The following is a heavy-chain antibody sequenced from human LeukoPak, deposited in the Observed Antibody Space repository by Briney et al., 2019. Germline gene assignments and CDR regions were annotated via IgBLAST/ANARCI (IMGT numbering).Heavy chain of an antibody. J-gene: IGHJ4*02. CDR3: AREHYSSSSTDY. CDR1: GFTFSSYC. Sequence: GGSLRLSCAASGFTFSSYCMHCVPRAPGRGLVWVSRIISDGSSKSYADSVKGRIHISRNNAKNPLYLQMNSLRADDTAVYYCAREHYSSSSTDYWGQGTLVTVSS. D-gene: IGHD6-6*01. V-gene: IGHV3-74*01. CDR2: IISDGSSK.